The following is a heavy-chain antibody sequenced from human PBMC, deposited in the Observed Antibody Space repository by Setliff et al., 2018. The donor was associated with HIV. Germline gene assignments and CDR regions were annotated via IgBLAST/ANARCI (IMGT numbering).Heavy chain of an antibody. J-gene: IGHJ5*02. CDR1: GGSFSSYY. CDR3: ARGYSNVWPPIYDWFDP. D-gene: IGHD6-19*01. V-gene: IGHV4-34*01. CDR2: INHSGST. Sequence: PSETLSLTCAVYGGSFSSYYWSWVRQPPGKGLEWIGEINHSGSTYYNPSLKSRLTISVDTSKHQFSLKLSSVTAADTAVYYCARGYSNVWPPIYDWFDPWGQGTLVTVSS.